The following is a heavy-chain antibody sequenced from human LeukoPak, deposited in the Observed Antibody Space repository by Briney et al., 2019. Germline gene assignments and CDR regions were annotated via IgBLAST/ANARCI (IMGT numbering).Heavy chain of an antibody. CDR1: GFTFSSYS. CDR3: AKIVVVVAATQWFDP. V-gene: IGHV3-21*04. CDR2: ISSSSSYI. Sequence: GGSLRLSCAASGFTFSSYSMNWVRQAPGKGLEWVSSISSSSSYIYYADSVKGRFTISRDNSKNTLYLQMNSLRAEDTAVYYCAKIVVVVAATQWFDPWGQGTLVTVSS. J-gene: IGHJ5*02. D-gene: IGHD2-15*01.